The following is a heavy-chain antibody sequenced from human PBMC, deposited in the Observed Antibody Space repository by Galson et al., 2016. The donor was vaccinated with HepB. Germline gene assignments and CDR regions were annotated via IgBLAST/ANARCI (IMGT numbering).Heavy chain of an antibody. V-gene: IGHV1-69*13. CDR3: ARLPPSGSFELDN. Sequence: SVKVSCKASGGTFTKYAVIWVRQAPGQGLEWMGGIIPVFGPANYAQKFHGRVTITADDSTSTAYMELSGLRSDDTAMYYCARLPPSGSFELDNWGQGTLVTVSS. CDR1: GGTFTKYA. CDR2: IIPVFGPA. D-gene: IGHD1-26*01. J-gene: IGHJ4*02.